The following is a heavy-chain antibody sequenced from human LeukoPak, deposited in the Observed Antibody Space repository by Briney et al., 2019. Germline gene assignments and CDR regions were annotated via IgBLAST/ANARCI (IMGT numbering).Heavy chain of an antibody. J-gene: IGHJ4*02. CDR1: GGTFSSYA. Sequence: SVKVSCKASGGTFSSYAISWVRQAPGQGLEWMGGIIPIFGAANYAQKFQGRVTITADESTSTAYMELSSLRSEDTAVYYCARGLVEYYDSSGYIFDYWGQGTLVTVSS. CDR2: IIPIFGAA. V-gene: IGHV1-69*13. CDR3: ARGLVEYYDSSGYIFDY. D-gene: IGHD3-22*01.